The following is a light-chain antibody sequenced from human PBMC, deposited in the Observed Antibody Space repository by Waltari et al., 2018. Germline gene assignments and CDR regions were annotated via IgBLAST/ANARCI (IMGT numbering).Light chain of an antibody. CDR2: EVY. CDR1: NSYVGGYSY. J-gene: IGLJ1*01. Sequence: QSALTQPPSASGSPGQSVPISCTGPNSYVGGYSYVTWYQHHPGKAPKLIIYEVYKRPSGVPDRFSGSKSGNTAALTVSGLQAEDEADYYCSSYAGSNNLGVFGTGTKVTVL. CDR3: SSYAGSNNLGV. V-gene: IGLV2-8*01.